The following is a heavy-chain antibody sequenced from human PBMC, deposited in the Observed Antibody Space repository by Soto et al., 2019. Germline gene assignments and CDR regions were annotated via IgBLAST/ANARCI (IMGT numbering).Heavy chain of an antibody. Sequence: GGSLRLSCAASGFTFSSYSMNWVRQAPGKGLEWVSYISSSSSTIYYADSVKGRFTISRDNAKNSLYLQMNSLRAEDTAVYYCARGIGTRFGLVVYWGQGTLVTVSS. J-gene: IGHJ4*02. CDR2: ISSSSSTI. CDR1: GFTFSSYS. D-gene: IGHD1-26*01. V-gene: IGHV3-48*01. CDR3: ARGIGTRFGLVVY.